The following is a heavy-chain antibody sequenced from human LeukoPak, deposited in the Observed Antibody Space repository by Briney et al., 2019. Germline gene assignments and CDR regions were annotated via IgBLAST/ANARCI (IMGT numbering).Heavy chain of an antibody. V-gene: IGHV4-4*07. CDR2: IYTSGST. D-gene: IGHD6-19*01. CDR1: GGSISSYY. Sequence: SETLSLTCTVSGGSISSYYWSWIRQPAGKGLEWIGRIYTSGSTNYNPSLKSRVTMSVDTSKNQFSLKLSSVTAADTAVYYCARVRSSGWGPHFDYWGQGTLVTVSS. CDR3: ARVRSSGWGPHFDY. J-gene: IGHJ4*02.